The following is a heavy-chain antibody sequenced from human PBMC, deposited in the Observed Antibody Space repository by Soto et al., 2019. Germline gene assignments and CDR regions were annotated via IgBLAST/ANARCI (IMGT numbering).Heavy chain of an antibody. J-gene: IGHJ4*02. CDR3: ARDVETRGYSSFFDY. CDR2: MSYYGGIT. CDR1: GFAFINYG. V-gene: IGHV3-33*05. D-gene: IGHD3-22*01. Sequence: QIHQVESGGGVVQPGTSLRLSCAASGFAFINYGMHGVRKAPGKGLAWVAGMSYYGGITLYADSMKVRFTISRDNPKNTLYLPMNSLSVDDTDVSFCARDVETRGYSSFFDYWCQGTLFTVSS.